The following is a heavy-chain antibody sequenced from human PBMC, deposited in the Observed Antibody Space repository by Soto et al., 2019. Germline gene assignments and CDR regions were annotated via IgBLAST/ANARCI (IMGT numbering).Heavy chain of an antibody. CDR1: GFTFDDYT. J-gene: IGHJ4*02. Sequence: GGSLRLSCAASGFTFDDYTMHWVRQAPGKGLEWVSLISWDGGSTYYADSMKGRFTISRDNSKNSLYLQMNSLRTEDTALYYCAKDSASNEVSGWYVYWGQGTLVTVSS. V-gene: IGHV3-43*01. D-gene: IGHD6-19*01. CDR2: ISWDGGST. CDR3: AKDSASNEVSGWYVY.